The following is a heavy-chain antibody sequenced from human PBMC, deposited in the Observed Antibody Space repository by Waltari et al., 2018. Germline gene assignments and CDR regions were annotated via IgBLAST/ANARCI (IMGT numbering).Heavy chain of an antibody. D-gene: IGHD2-2*01. CDR3: SRGDCTSATCYAGKDY. V-gene: IGHV1-2*02. CDR2: INTDSGDT. J-gene: IGHJ4*02. Sequence: QVQLVQSGAEVKKPGASVTVSCESSGYTFTGYYLHWVRQAPGKGLEWMGWINTDSGDTNFAQKFQGRVTMTRDTSINTAYMELKRLRSDDTAVYYCSRGDCTSATCYAGKDYWGQGTLVTVSS. CDR1: GYTFTGYY.